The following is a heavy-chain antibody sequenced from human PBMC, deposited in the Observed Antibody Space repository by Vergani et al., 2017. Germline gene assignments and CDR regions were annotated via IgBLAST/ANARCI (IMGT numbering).Heavy chain of an antibody. V-gene: IGHV5-51*03. Sequence: EVQLVQSGAEVKKPGESLKISCKASGYSFTSYWIGWVRQRPGKGLEGMGIIYPGDSDTRYSPSFQGQVTISADKSISTAYLQWSSLKAADTAMYYCARRGRGYCSSSSCYIIDYWGQGSLVTVSS. D-gene: IGHD2-2*02. J-gene: IGHJ4*02. CDR3: ARRGRGYCSSSSCYIIDY. CDR2: IYPGDSDT. CDR1: GYSFTSYW.